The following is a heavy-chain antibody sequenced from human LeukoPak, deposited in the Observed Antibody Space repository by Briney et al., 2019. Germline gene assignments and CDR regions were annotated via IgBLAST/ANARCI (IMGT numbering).Heavy chain of an antibody. J-gene: IGHJ4*02. CDR1: GYSNSSGYY. CDR3: ARIRCSSTSCYTWGYYFDY. D-gene: IGHD2-2*02. Sequence: ASETLSLTCTVSGYSNSSGYYWGWIRQPPGKGLEWIGSIYHSGSTYYNPSLKSRVTISVDTSKNQFSLKLSSVTAADTAVYYCARIRCSSTSCYTWGYYFDYWGQGTLVTVSS. V-gene: IGHV4-38-2*02. CDR2: IYHSGST.